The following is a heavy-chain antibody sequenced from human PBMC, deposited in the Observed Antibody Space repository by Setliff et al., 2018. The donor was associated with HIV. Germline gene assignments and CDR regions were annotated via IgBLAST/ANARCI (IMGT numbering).Heavy chain of an antibody. CDR3: ARGRMATTIGGY. Sequence: SETLSLTCTVSGGSISSGGYYWNWIRQHPGRGLEWIGYIYYSGTTYYNPSLKSRVTISVDTSKNQFSLKLNSVTAADTAVYYCARGRMATTIGGYWGQGTMVTVSS. D-gene: IGHD1-1*01. CDR2: IYYSGTT. V-gene: IGHV4-31*03. J-gene: IGHJ4*02. CDR1: GGSISSGGYY.